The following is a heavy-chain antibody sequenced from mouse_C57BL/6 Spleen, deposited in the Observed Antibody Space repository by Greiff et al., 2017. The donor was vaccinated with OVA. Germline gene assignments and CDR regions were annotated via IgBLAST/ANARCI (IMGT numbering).Heavy chain of an antibody. J-gene: IGHJ4*01. Sequence: VKLVESGPGLVQPSQSLSITCTVSGFSLTSYGVHWVRQSPGKGLEWLGVIWRGGSTDYNAAFMSRLSITKDNSKSQVFFKMNSLQADDTAIYYCAKNRDYYGPSYAMDYWGQGTSVTVSS. CDR2: IWRGGST. CDR1: GFSLTSYG. D-gene: IGHD1-1*01. V-gene: IGHV2-5*01. CDR3: AKNRDYYGPSYAMDY.